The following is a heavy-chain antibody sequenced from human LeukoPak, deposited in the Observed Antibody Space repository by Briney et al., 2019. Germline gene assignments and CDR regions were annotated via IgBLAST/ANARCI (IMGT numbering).Heavy chain of an antibody. CDR3: ARSMVRGVITFDY. V-gene: IGHV5-51*01. J-gene: IGHJ4*02. D-gene: IGHD3-10*01. CDR2: IYPGDSDT. CDR1: GYRFTSYW. Sequence: GASLQISCQGSGYRFTSYWIGWVRQVPGKGLEWMGIIYPGDSDTRYSPSFQGQVTISADKSISTAYLQWSSLKASDTAMYYCARSMVRGVITFDYWGQGTLVTVSS.